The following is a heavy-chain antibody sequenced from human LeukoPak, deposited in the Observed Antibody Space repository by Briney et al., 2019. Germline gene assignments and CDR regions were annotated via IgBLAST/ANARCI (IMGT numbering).Heavy chain of an antibody. V-gene: IGHV1-69*06. Sequence: ASVKVSCKASGGTFSSYAISWVRQAPGQGLEWMGGIIPIFGTANYAQKFQGRVTITADKSTSTAYMELSSLRSEDTAVYYCARESTSFSYNWFDPRGQGTLVTVSS. CDR3: ARESTSFSYNWFDP. D-gene: IGHD2-2*01. CDR2: IIPIFGTA. CDR1: GGTFSSYA. J-gene: IGHJ5*02.